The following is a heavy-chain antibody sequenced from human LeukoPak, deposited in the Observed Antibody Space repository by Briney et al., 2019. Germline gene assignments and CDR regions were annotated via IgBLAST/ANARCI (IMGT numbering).Heavy chain of an antibody. CDR2: ISPNSGGT. CDR3: ATSDYGSGSSSQDYYGMDV. J-gene: IGHJ6*02. V-gene: IGHV1-2*02. D-gene: IGHD3-10*01. CDR1: GYTFTGYY. Sequence: GASVRVSCKASGYTFTGYYMHWVRQAPGQGLEWMGWISPNSGGTNYAQKFQGRVTMTRDTSISTAYMELSRLRSDDTAVYYCATSDYGSGSSSQDYYGMDVWGQGTTVTVSS.